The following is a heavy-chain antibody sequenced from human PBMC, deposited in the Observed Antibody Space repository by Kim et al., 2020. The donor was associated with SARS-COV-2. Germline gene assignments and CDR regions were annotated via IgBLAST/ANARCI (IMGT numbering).Heavy chain of an antibody. J-gene: IGHJ6*02. CDR2: ISAYNGNT. V-gene: IGHV1-18*01. Sequence: ASVKVSCKASGYTFTSYGISWVRQAPGQGLEWMGWISAYNGNTNYAQKLQGRVTMTTDTSTSTAYMELRSLRSDDTAVYYCARGAVLRYFDWLPGDYYGMDVWGQGTTVTVSS. D-gene: IGHD3-9*01. CDR1: GYTFTSYG. CDR3: ARGAVLRYFDWLPGDYYGMDV.